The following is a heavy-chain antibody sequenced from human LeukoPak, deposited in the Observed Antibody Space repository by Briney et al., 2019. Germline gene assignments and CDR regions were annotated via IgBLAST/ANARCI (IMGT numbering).Heavy chain of an antibody. CDR1: GGSFSGYY. D-gene: IGHD6-13*01. CDR3: ATSTAAVGTFYY. Sequence: PSETLSLTCAVYGGSFSGYYWSWIRQAPGKGLEWIGEIYYSGSTNYDPSLKSRVAISLDTSKNQFSLKLNSVTAADTAVYYCATSTAAVGTFYYWGRGTLVTVSS. V-gene: IGHV4-34*01. J-gene: IGHJ4*02. CDR2: IYYSGST.